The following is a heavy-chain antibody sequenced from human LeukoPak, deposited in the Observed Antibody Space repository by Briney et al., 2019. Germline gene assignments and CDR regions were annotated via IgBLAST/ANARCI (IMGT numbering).Heavy chain of an antibody. D-gene: IGHD5-12*01. CDR2: IALDGSNK. CDR1: GFTFNIYA. V-gene: IGHV3-30*02. CDR3: ATGVGGYEVYYYMDV. J-gene: IGHJ6*03. Sequence: PGGSLRLSCATSGFTFNIYAMHWVRQAPGKGLEWVAFIALDGSNKDYTDSVKGRFTISRDNSKNTLYLQMNSLRAEDTAVYYCATGVGGYEVYYYMDVWGKGTTVTVPS.